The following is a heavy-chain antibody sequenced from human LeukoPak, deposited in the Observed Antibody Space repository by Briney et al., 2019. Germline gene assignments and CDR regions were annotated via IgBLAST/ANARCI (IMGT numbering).Heavy chain of an antibody. J-gene: IGHJ4*02. V-gene: IGHV3-7*01. CDR3: ARDIFNGDYDY. CDR2: IKQDGSEK. D-gene: IGHD4-17*01. CDR1: GFTFSSYW. Sequence: PGGSLRLSCAASGFTFSSYWMSWVRRAPGKGLEWVANIKQDGSEKYYVDSVKGRFTISRDNAKNSLYLQMNSLRAEDTAVYYCARDIFNGDYDYWGQGTLVTVSS.